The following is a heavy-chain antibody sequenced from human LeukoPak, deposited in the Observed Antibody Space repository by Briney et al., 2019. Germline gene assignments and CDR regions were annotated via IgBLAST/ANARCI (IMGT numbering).Heavy chain of an antibody. Sequence: PSETPSLTCTVSGGSISSHYWAWIRQPPGKGLEWIGYIYYRGSTNYNPSLKSRVTISVDTPKNQFSLKLTSVTAADTAVYYCAREPHSSSWFRGGYGMDVWGQGTAVTVSS. V-gene: IGHV4-59*11. D-gene: IGHD6-13*01. CDR3: AREPHSSSWFRGGYGMDV. J-gene: IGHJ6*02. CDR1: GGSISSHY. CDR2: IYYRGST.